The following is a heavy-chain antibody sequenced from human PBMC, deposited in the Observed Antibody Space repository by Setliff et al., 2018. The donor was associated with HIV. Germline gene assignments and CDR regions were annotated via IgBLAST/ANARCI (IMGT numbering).Heavy chain of an antibody. CDR2: INPNMGDT. CDR3: ARQDIPTGYYLFDY. J-gene: IGHJ4*02. Sequence: GASVKVSCKDSGYKFTGHHIQWLRQAPGQGLEWLGRINPNMGDTEYAQKFLGRIIMTSDTCINTVYLELSSLTSDDLALYYCARQDIPTGYYLFDYWGRGTQVTVSS. D-gene: IGHD3-9*01. V-gene: IGHV1-2*06. CDR1: GYKFTGHH.